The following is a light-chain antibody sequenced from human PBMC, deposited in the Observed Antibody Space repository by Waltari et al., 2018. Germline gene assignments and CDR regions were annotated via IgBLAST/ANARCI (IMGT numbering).Light chain of an antibody. J-gene: IGKJ4*01. V-gene: IGKV4-1*01. CDR2: WAS. Sequence: DIVMTQSPASLAVSLGERVTVNCTSSQSLLHNSNNKNYLAWYQQRPGQAPNLLIYWASTRGSGVPTRFSGSGSGTEFSLTINGLQAEDVAVYYCQQCYSTPLTFGGGTTVEIK. CDR1: QSLLHNSNNKNY. CDR3: QQCYSTPLT.